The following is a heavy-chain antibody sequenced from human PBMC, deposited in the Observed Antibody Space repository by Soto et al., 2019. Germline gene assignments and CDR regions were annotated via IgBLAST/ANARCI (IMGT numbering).Heavy chain of an antibody. J-gene: IGHJ3*02. CDR3: AREGLYGSSQDNTFDI. V-gene: IGHV1-8*01. Sequence: QVQLVQSGAEVKKSGASVRISCKASGYTFNRHDINWVRQATGQGPEWIGWMKPNSGNTGYAQKFQGRVTMTRDSSITTAYMDLSSLTSEDTAIYYCAREGLYGSSQDNTFDIWGQGTMVTVSS. CDR2: MKPNSGNT. CDR1: GYTFNRHD. D-gene: IGHD6-19*01.